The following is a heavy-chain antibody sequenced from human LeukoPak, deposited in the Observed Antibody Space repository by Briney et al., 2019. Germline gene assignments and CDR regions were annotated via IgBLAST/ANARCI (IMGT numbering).Heavy chain of an antibody. J-gene: IGHJ4*02. D-gene: IGHD3-3*01. CDR1: GFPFGKYW. V-gene: IGHV3-7*03. CDR2: IKLDGSEK. CDR3: ARDQYDTWSRRGNFDS. Sequence: GSLRLSCVASGFPFGKYWMSWVRQAPGKGLEWVANIKLDGSEKNYVDSVKGRFTISRDNTKNSLYLQMNSLRAEDTAVFYCARDQYDTWSRRGNFDSWGQGTLVIVSS.